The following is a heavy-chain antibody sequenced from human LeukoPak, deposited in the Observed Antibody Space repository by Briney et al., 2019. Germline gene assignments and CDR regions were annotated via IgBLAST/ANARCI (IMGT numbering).Heavy chain of an antibody. CDR1: GGTFSSYA. CDR3: ARQGEGGAWSSWFDP. Sequence: SVKVSCKASGGTFSSYAISWVRQAPGQGLEWMGGIIPIFGTANYAQKFQGRVTITADESTSTAYMELSSLRSEDTAVYYCARQGEGGAWSSWFDPWGQGTLVTVSS. D-gene: IGHD1-26*01. V-gene: IGHV1-69*13. CDR2: IIPIFGTA. J-gene: IGHJ5*02.